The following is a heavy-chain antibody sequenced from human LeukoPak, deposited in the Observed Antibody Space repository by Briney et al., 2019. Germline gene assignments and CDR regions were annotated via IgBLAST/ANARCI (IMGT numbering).Heavy chain of an antibody. Sequence: ASVKVSCKASGYTFTGYYMHWVRQAPGQGLEWMGWINPNSGGTNYAQKFQGRVTMTRDTSISTAYMELSRLRSDDTAVYYCARDLHDYGDYNYSDYWGQGTLVTVSS. CDR2: INPNSGGT. D-gene: IGHD4-17*01. V-gene: IGHV1-2*02. CDR1: GYTFTGYY. CDR3: ARDLHDYGDYNYSDY. J-gene: IGHJ4*02.